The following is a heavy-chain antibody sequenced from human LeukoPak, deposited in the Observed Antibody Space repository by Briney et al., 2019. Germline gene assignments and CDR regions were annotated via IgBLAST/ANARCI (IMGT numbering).Heavy chain of an antibody. D-gene: IGHD3-9*01. CDR1: GITFSSYP. J-gene: IGHJ4*02. CDR2: ITTEGVGT. V-gene: IGHV3-23*01. CDR3: ATRLGGEY. Sequence: PGGSLRLSCTASGITFSSYPMTWVRQAPGKGLEWVSTITTEGVGTYYADSVKGRFAISRDNARSTLYLQMKSLRAEDTALYYCATRLGGEYWGQGTLVTVSS.